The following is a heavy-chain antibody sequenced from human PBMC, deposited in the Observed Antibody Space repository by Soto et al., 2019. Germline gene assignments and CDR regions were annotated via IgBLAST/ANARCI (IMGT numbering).Heavy chain of an antibody. V-gene: IGHV4-34*01. Sequence: SETLSLTCAVYGGSFSGYYWSWIRQPPGKGLEWIGEINHSGSTNYNPSLKSRVTISVDTSKNQFSLKLSSVTAADTAVYYCARAADLLRYFDWLLKSDAFDIWGQGTMVTVSS. CDR1: GGSFSGYY. CDR2: INHSGST. J-gene: IGHJ3*02. CDR3: ARAADLLRYFDWLLKSDAFDI. D-gene: IGHD3-9*01.